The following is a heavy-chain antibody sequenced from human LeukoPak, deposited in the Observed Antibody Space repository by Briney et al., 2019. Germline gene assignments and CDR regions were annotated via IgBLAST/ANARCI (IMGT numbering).Heavy chain of an antibody. CDR2: NTYFGSA. CDR1: GGSVSSNSNY. D-gene: IGHD5-12*01. J-gene: IGHJ5*02. CDR3: ARDTPGGYDFWWFDP. V-gene: IGHV4-61*01. Sequence: SETLSLTCTVSGGSVSSNSNYWSWIRQPPGKGLEWVGYNTYFGSASYNPSLKSRVTISVDTSKNQFSLKLSSVTAADTAVYYCARDTPGGYDFWWFDPWGQGTLVTVSS.